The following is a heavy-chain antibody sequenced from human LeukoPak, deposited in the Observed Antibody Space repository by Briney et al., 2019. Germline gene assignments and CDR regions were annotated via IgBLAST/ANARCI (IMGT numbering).Heavy chain of an antibody. CDR1: GGSISSYY. J-gene: IGHJ5*02. V-gene: IGHV4-59*08. CDR2: IYYSGST. Sequence: SETLSLTCTVSGGSISSYYWSWIRQPPGKGLEWIGYIYYSGSTNYNPSLESRVTISVDTSKNQFSLKLSSVTAADTAVYYCARHPYCSSTSCYIWFDPWGQGTLVTVSS. CDR3: ARHPYCSSTSCYIWFDP. D-gene: IGHD2-2*02.